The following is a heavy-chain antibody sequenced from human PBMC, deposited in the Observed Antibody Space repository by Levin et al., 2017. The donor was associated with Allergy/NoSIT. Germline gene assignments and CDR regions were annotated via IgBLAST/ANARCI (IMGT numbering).Heavy chain of an antibody. V-gene: IGHV4-59*08. CDR1: GGSISSYY. D-gene: IGHD3-22*01. CDR2: IYYSGST. Sequence: SETLSLTCTVSGGSISSYYWSWIRQPPGKGLEWIGYIYYSGSTNYNPSLKSRVTISVDTSKNQFSLKLSSVTAADTAVYYCARHTYDYYDSSGYYPYFDYRGQGTLVTVSS. CDR3: ARHTYDYYDSSGYYPYFDY. J-gene: IGHJ4*02.